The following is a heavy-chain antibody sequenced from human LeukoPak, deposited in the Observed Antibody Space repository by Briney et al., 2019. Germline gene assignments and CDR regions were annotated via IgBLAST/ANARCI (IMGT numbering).Heavy chain of an antibody. J-gene: IGHJ4*02. CDR2: IKSKTDGGTT. D-gene: IGHD3-22*01. CDR3: TTLQMYYYDSSGYYFFDY. Sequence: SGGSLRLSCAASGFTFNNAWMNWVRQAPGKGLEWVGRIKSKTDGGTTEYAAPVRGRFTISRDDSRNTLHLQMNSLKTEDTAVYYCTTLQMYYYDSSGYYFFDYWGQGTLVTVSS. CDR1: GFTFNNAW. V-gene: IGHV3-15*01.